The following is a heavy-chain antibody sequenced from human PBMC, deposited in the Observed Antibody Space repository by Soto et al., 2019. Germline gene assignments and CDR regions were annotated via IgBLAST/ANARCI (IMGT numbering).Heavy chain of an antibody. D-gene: IGHD3-3*01. J-gene: IGHJ5*02. CDR1: GGSVSSGSYY. CDR3: ARADYDFWSGYRYNWFDP. V-gene: IGHV4-61*01. CDR2: IYYSGST. Sequence: SETLSLTCTVSGGSVSSGSYYWSWIRQPPGKGLEWIGYIYYSGSTNYNPSLKSRVTISVDTSKNQFSLKLSSVTAADTAVYYCARADYDFWSGYRYNWFDPWGQGTLVTVSS.